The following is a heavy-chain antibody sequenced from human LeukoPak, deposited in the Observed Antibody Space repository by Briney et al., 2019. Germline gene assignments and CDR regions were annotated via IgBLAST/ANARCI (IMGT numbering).Heavy chain of an antibody. J-gene: IGHJ4*02. Sequence: GESLKISCEGSGYSFPSHYIAWVRQMPGKGLEWMGTIYPGDSDTTYRPSFQGQVTISADKSINTAYVQWSSPKASDTAIYYCARASSNHFDFWGQGTLVTVSS. CDR3: ARASSNHFDF. V-gene: IGHV5-51*01. CDR2: IYPGDSDT. CDR1: GYSFPSHY.